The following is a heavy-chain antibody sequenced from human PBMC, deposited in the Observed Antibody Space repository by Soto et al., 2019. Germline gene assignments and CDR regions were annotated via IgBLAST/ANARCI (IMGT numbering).Heavy chain of an antibody. D-gene: IGHD3-3*01. CDR3: AHSLWRGYNAWFGC. Sequence: QITLKESGPARVKPTQTLTLTCTLSGFSLSTSGVGVGWIRQPPGRALEWLALIYWDDDERYSPSLKTRLTITPDTLKIDLVLTMPPIHPVDTATYYCAHSLWRGYNAWFGCCGRGTLVNVSS. CDR2: IYWDDDE. CDR1: GFSLSTSGVG. J-gene: IGHJ5*01. V-gene: IGHV2-5*02.